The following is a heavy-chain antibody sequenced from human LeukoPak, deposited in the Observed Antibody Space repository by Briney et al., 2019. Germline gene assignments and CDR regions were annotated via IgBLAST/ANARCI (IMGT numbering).Heavy chain of an antibody. D-gene: IGHD6-19*01. CDR2: IYSGGST. Sequence: GGSLRLSCAASGFTFDDYAMHWVRQAPGKGLEWVSVIYSGGSTYYADSVKGRFTISRDNSKNTLYLQMNSLRAEDTAVYYCARHGYTSGWVRSWGQGTLVTVST. V-gene: IGHV3-53*01. CDR3: ARHGYTSGWVRS. J-gene: IGHJ1*01. CDR1: GFTFDDYA.